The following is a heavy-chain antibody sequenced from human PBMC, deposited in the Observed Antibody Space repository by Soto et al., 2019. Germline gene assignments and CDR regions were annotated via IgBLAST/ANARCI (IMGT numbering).Heavy chain of an antibody. V-gene: IGHV1-2*02. J-gene: IGHJ4*02. CDR3: ARMSVDVPE. CDR1: GPTFIAYY. D-gene: IGHD5-12*01. Sequence: QLVQSGAEVKKPGASVKVSCKTSGPTFIAYYIHWVRQAPGQGLEWMGGIDPKSGGTTYEQKFLGRVTMTRDTSINTAYMELNTLTSDDTALYYCARMSVDVPEWGQGTLITVSS. CDR2: IDPKSGGT.